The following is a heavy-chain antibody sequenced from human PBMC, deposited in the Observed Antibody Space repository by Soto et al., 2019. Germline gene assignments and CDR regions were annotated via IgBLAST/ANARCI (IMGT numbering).Heavy chain of an antibody. V-gene: IGHV6-1*01. J-gene: IGHJ4*01. D-gene: IGHD1-26*01. Sequence: QVQLQQSGPGLVKPSQTLLLTCDISGDSVSSNTAGWNWVRQSPSRGLEWLGRTYYRSKWYYDYALSVRSRITINPDTSKNQYPLQLNSVTPEDTAVYYCARGEQYSGRIFDYWGQGTLVTVSS. CDR1: GDSVSSNTAG. CDR2: TYYRSKWYY. CDR3: ARGEQYSGRIFDY.